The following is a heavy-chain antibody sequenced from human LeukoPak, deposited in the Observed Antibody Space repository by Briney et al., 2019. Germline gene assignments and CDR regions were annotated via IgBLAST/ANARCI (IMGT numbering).Heavy chain of an antibody. D-gene: IGHD1-14*01. Sequence: AGESLKISCKGSGYTFASYWIAWVRQLPGQGLEWMGIINAGDSDTRYSPSFQGQVLISVEKSINTAYLHWGSLKPSDTALYYCARLPTISTPGSRKFDYWGRGTQVTVSS. V-gene: IGHV5-51*01. CDR3: ARLPTISTPGSRKFDY. CDR2: INAGDSDT. CDR1: GYTFASYW. J-gene: IGHJ4*02.